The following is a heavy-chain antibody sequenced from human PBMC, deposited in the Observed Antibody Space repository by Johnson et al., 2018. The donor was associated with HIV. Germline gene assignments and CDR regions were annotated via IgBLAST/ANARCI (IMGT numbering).Heavy chain of an antibody. CDR2: ISSNGGST. J-gene: IGHJ3*02. D-gene: IGHD5-12*01. Sequence: VQLVESGGGFVQPGRSLRLSCAASGFSFSTYAMHWVRQAPGKGLEYVSAISSNGGSTFYANSVKGRFTISRDNSKNTLYLQMNSLRADDTATYYCAKTISGFYLYDAFDIWGQGTMVTVSS. CDR3: AKTISGFYLYDAFDI. V-gene: IGHV3-64*01. CDR1: GFSFSTYA.